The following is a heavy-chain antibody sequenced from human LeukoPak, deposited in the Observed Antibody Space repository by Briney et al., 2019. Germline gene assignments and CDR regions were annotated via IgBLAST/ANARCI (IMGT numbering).Heavy chain of an antibody. J-gene: IGHJ6*02. CDR1: GGSFSGYY. V-gene: IGHV4-34*01. D-gene: IGHD2-2*01. CDR3: ARGDRTCSTSCYFSYYYYYGMDV. Sequence: PSETLSLTCAVYGGSFSGYYWSWIRQPPGKGLEWIGEINHSGSTNYNPSLKSRVTISVDTSKNQFSLTLSSVTAADTAVYYCARGDRTCSTSCYFSYYYYYGMDVWGQGTTVTVSS. CDR2: INHSGST.